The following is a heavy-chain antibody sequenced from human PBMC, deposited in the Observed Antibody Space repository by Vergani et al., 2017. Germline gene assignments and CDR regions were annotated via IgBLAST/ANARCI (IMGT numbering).Heavy chain of an antibody. CDR3: ARATDYDFWSGYPTGYYFDY. Sequence: QVQLVESGGGLVKPGGSLRLSCAASGFTFSDYYMSWIRQAPGKGLEWVLYISSSGSTIYYADSVKGRFTISRDNAKNSLYLQMNSLRAEDTAVYYCARATDYDFWSGYPTGYYFDYWGQGTLVTVSS. D-gene: IGHD3-3*01. CDR2: ISSSGSTI. V-gene: IGHV3-11*01. CDR1: GFTFSDYY. J-gene: IGHJ4*02.